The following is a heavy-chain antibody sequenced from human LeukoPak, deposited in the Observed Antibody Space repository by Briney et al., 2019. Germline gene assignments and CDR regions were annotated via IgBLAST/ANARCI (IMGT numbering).Heavy chain of an antibody. D-gene: IGHD6-19*01. CDR2: INHSGST. Sequence: SETLSLTCAVYGGSFSGYYWSWIRQPPGKGLEWIGEINHSGSTNYNPSLKSRVTISVDTSKNQFSLKLSSVTAADTAVYYCARGLGRSSGWYAYFQHWGQGTLVTVSS. CDR3: ARGLGRSSGWYAYFQH. J-gene: IGHJ1*01. CDR1: GGSFSGYY. V-gene: IGHV4-34*01.